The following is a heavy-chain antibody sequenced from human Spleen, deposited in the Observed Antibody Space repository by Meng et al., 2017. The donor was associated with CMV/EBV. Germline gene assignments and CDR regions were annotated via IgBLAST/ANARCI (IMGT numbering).Heavy chain of an antibody. J-gene: IGHJ6*02. V-gene: IGHV3-9*01. CDR1: GFTFDDYT. Sequence: SLKISCAASGFTFDDYTMYWVRQTPGKGLEWVSAISWNSVIRDYAGSVKGRFIISRDNAKKILYLQMNTLRAEDTAVYYCARAQKSALMTGMGVWGQGTTITVSS. CDR2: ISWNSVIR. D-gene: IGHD3-3*01. CDR3: ARAQKSALMTGMGV.